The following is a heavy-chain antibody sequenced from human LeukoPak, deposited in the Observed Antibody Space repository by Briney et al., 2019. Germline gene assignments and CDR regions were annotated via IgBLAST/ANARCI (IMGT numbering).Heavy chain of an antibody. Sequence: GGSLRLSCAASGFTFSSYAMSWVRQAPGKGLEWVSAISGSGGSTYYADSVKGRFTISRDNSKNTLYLQMNSLRAEDTAVYYCAKDTTGHYYDSSGIAPFWGQGTMVTVSS. CDR1: GFTFSSYA. CDR3: AKDTTGHYYDSSGIAPF. J-gene: IGHJ3*01. D-gene: IGHD3-22*01. V-gene: IGHV3-23*01. CDR2: ISGSGGST.